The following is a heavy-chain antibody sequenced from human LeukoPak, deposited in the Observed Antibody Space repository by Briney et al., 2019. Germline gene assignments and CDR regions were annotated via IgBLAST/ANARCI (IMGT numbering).Heavy chain of an antibody. Sequence: GGSLRLSCAASGFTFDDYAMHWVRQAPGKGLEWVSLISGDGGSTYYADSVKGRFTISRDNSKNSLYLQMNSLRTEDTDLYYCAKDRGSGDSGGYTYYFDYWGQGTLVTVSS. J-gene: IGHJ4*02. CDR1: GFTFDDYA. CDR3: AKDRGSGDSGGYTYYFDY. V-gene: IGHV3-43*02. D-gene: IGHD3-22*01. CDR2: ISGDGGST.